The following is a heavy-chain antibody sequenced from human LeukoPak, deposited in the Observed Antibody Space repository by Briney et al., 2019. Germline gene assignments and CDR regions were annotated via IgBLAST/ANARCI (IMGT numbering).Heavy chain of an antibody. CDR2: INPSGGST. CDR1: GYTFTSYY. J-gene: IGHJ4*02. D-gene: IGHD5-24*01. Sequence: ASVKVSCKASGYTFTSYYMHWVRQAPGHGLEWMGIINPSGGSTSYAQKFQGRVTMTRDTSTSTVYMELSSLRSEDTAVYYCARGDGVFRPEMATILELDYWGQGTLVTVSS. V-gene: IGHV1-46*01. CDR3: ARGDGVFRPEMATILELDY.